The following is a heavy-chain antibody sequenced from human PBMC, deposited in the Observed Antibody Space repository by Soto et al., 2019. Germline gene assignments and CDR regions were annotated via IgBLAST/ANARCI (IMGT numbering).Heavy chain of an antibody. CDR1: GGTFSSYA. Sequence: SVKVSCKASGGTFSSYAISWVRQAPGQGLEWMGGIIPIFGTANYAQKFQGRVTITADESTSTAYMELSSLRSEDTAVYYCASSLSPTSWFDPWGQGTLVTVSS. V-gene: IGHV1-69*13. J-gene: IGHJ5*02. CDR3: ASSLSPTSWFDP. CDR2: IIPIFGTA.